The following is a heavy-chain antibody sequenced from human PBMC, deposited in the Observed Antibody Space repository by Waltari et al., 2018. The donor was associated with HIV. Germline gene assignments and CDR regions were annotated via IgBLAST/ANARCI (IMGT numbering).Heavy chain of an antibody. CDR3: ARGSVLRFLEWLLYLDY. J-gene: IGHJ4*02. CDR1: GYTFTSYD. V-gene: IGHV1-8*01. Sequence: QVQLVQSGAEVKKPGASVKVSCKASGYTFTSYDINWVRQATGQGLEWMGWMNPNSGNTGYAQKFQGRVTMTRNTSISTAYMELSSLRSEDTAVYYCARGSVLRFLEWLLYLDYWGQGTLVTVSS. D-gene: IGHD3-3*01. CDR2: MNPNSGNT.